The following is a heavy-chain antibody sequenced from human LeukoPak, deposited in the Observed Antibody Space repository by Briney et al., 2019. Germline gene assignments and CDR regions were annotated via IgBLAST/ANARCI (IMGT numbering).Heavy chain of an antibody. CDR3: ARVTRGAPAYYYYYMDV. D-gene: IGHD3-10*01. J-gene: IGHJ6*03. CDR2: IFYSGDT. CDR1: GDSISSSSYY. V-gene: IGHV4-39*01. Sequence: PSETLSLTCTVSGDSISSSSYYWGWIRQPPGKGLEWIGTIFYSGDTYYNPSLKSRITISVDTSKNQFSLKLSSVTAADTAVYYCARVTRGAPAYYYYYMDVWGKGTTVTISS.